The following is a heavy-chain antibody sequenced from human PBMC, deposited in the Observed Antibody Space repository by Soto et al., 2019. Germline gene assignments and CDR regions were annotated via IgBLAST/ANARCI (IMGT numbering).Heavy chain of an antibody. CDR1: GYTFTSYY. Sequence: GASVNVSCKASGYTFTSYYMHWVRQAPGQGLEWMGIINSSGGSKSYAQKFQGRVTMTRDTSTRTVYMELSSLRSEDTAVYYCAIVNDILIGYYNGDAVDIWGQGTMVTVSS. J-gene: IGHJ3*02. V-gene: IGHV1-46*01. CDR2: INSSGGSK. D-gene: IGHD3-9*01. CDR3: AIVNDILIGYYNGDAVDI.